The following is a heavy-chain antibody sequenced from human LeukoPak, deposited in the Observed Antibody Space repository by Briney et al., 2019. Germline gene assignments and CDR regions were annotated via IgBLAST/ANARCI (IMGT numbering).Heavy chain of an antibody. CDR1: GFTFDDYA. V-gene: IGHV3-9*01. Sequence: GGSLRLSCAASGFTFDDYAMHWVRQAPGKGLEWVSGISWNSGSIGYADSVKGRFTISRDNSKNTLYLQMNSLRAEDTAVYYCARDIYYDSSGYYGSVYWGQGTLVTVSS. CDR3: ARDIYYDSSGYYGSVY. D-gene: IGHD3-22*01. CDR2: ISWNSGSI. J-gene: IGHJ4*02.